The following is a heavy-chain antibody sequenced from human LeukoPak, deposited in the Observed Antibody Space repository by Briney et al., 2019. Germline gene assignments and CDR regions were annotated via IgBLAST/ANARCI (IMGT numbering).Heavy chain of an antibody. J-gene: IGHJ3*02. CDR2: IVVGSGNT. V-gene: IGHV1-58*02. CDR1: GFTFTSSA. D-gene: IGHD3-22*01. Sequence: SVKVSCKASGFTFTSSAMQWVRQARGQRLEWIGWIVVGSGNTNYAQKFQERVTITRDMSTSTAYMELSSLRSEDTAVYYCAAGDYYSFDAFDIWGQGTMVTVSS. CDR3: AAGDYYSFDAFDI.